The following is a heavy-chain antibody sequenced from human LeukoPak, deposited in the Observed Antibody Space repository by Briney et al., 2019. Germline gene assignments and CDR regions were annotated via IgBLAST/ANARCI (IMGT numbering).Heavy chain of an antibody. CDR2: INQDGSKI. D-gene: IGHD6-19*01. J-gene: IGHJ4*02. Sequence: GGSLRLSCAASGFTLSNYWMAWVRQAPGKGPEWVANINQDGSKIYYADSMTGRFTISRDTAKNSLYLQMNSLRVEDTAVYYCARAWAGSASYWGQGTLVTVSS. CDR1: GFTLSNYW. CDR3: ARAWAGSASY. V-gene: IGHV3-7*04.